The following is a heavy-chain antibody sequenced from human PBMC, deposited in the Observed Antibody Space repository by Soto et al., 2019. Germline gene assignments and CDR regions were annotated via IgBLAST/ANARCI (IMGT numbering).Heavy chain of an antibody. J-gene: IGHJ3*02. D-gene: IGHD6-6*01. CDR2: ISGSGGST. CDR1: GFTFSSYA. V-gene: IGHV3-23*01. CDR3: AKDLFREYSSSSVPLAFDI. Sequence: GGSLRLSCAASGFTFSSYAMSWVRQAPGKGLEWVSAISGSGGSTYYGDSVKGRFTIARDNSKNTLYLQMNSLRAEDTAVYYCAKDLFREYSSSSVPLAFDIWGQGTMVTVSS.